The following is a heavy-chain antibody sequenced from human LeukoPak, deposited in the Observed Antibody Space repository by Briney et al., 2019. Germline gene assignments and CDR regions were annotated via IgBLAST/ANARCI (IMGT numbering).Heavy chain of an antibody. CDR3: ARVKPTVTTSVGAFDI. J-gene: IGHJ3*02. V-gene: IGHV1-18*04. Sequence: ASVKVSCKASGYTFTSYGISWVRQAPGQGLEWMGWISAYNGNTNYAQKLQGRVTMTTDTSTSTAYMELRSLRSDDTAVYYCARVKPTVTTSVGAFDIWGQGTMITVPS. D-gene: IGHD4-17*01. CDR2: ISAYNGNT. CDR1: GYTFTSYG.